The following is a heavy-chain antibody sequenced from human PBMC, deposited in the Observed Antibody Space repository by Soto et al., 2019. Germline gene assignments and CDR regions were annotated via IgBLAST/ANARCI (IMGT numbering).Heavy chain of an antibody. Sequence: GASVKVSCKASGGTFSSCSINWVRQAPGQGLEWMGEIIPIFGTANYAQKFQGRVTITADESTSTAYMELSSLRSEDTAVYYCARDGGWHSGGIDYWGQGTLATVSS. CDR2: IIPIFGTA. J-gene: IGHJ4*02. CDR1: GGTFSSCS. V-gene: IGHV1-69*13. D-gene: IGHD2-15*01. CDR3: ARDGGWHSGGIDY.